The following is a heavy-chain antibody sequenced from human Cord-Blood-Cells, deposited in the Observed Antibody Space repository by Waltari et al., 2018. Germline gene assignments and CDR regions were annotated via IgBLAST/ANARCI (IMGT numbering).Heavy chain of an antibody. Sequence: QVQLQQWGAGLLKPSETLSLTCAVYGGSFSGYYWSWLRQPPGKGLEWIGEIDHSGSTNYNPSLKSRVTISVDTSKSQFSLKLSSVTAADTAVYYCARGGSGYYYGSGSYYGYWGQGTLVTVSS. CDR1: GGSFSGYY. J-gene: IGHJ4*02. CDR3: ARGGSGYYYGSGSYYGY. V-gene: IGHV4-34*01. D-gene: IGHD3-10*01. CDR2: IDHSGST.